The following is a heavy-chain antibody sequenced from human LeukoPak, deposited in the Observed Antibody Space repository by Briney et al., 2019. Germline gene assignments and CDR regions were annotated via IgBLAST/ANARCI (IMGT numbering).Heavy chain of an antibody. J-gene: IGHJ4*02. CDR3: ARATRSSGYFYYFDY. CDR1: GGSISSYY. V-gene: IGHV4-59*08. D-gene: IGHD3-22*01. Sequence: SETLSLTCTVSGGSISSYYWSWIRQPPGKGLEWIGYIYYSGSTNYSPSLKSRVTISVDTSKNQFSLKLSSVTAADTAVYYCARATRSSGYFYYFDYWGQGTLVTVSS. CDR2: IYYSGST.